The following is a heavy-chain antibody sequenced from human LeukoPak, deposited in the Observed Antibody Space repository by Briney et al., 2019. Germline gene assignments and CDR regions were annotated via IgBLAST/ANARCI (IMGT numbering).Heavy chain of an antibody. V-gene: IGHV1-8*01. Sequence: ASVKVSCKASGYTFTSYEINWERQATGQGLEWMGWMNPNSGNTGYAQKFQGRVTMTRNTSISTAYMELSSLRSEDTAVYYCARAEYCSSTSCYTTGIRYYYYGMDVWGQGTTVTVSS. CDR1: GYTFTSYE. J-gene: IGHJ6*02. D-gene: IGHD2-2*02. CDR2: MNPNSGNT. CDR3: ARAEYCSSTSCYTTGIRYYYYGMDV.